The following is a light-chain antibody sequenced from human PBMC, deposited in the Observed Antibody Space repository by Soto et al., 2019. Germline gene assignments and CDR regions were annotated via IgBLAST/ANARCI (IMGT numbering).Light chain of an antibody. CDR3: QQYNNWPPT. CDR2: GAS. J-gene: IGKJ4*01. Sequence: EIVLTQSPGTLSLSPGERATLSCRASQSVNGNYLAWYQQKPGQAPRLLIYGASTRATGIPARFSGSGSGTEFTLTISSLQSEDFAVYYCQQYNNWPPTFGGGTKVEIK. V-gene: IGKV3-15*01. CDR1: QSVNGN.